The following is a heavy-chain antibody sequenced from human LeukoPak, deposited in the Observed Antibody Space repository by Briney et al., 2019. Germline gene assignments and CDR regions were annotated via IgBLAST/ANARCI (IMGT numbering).Heavy chain of an antibody. V-gene: IGHV1-2*02. CDR1: GYTFTGYY. Sequence: ASVKVSCKASGYTFTGYYMHWVRQAPGQGLEWMGWINPNSGGTNYAQKFQGRVTMTRDTSISTAYMKLSRLRSDDTAVYYCARDRLFAKAAARFSYWGQGTLVTVSS. D-gene: IGHD6-13*01. CDR2: INPNSGGT. J-gene: IGHJ4*02. CDR3: ARDRLFAKAAARFSY.